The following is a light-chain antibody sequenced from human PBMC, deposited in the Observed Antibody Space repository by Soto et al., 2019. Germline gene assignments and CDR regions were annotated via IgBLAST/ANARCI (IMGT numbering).Light chain of an antibody. J-gene: IGKJ1*01. CDR2: DAS. Sequence: DIQLTQDPSAPSASVGVRVTITCRASQSITNRLGWYQLKPGKAPKVLIYDASNLEYGVTSRFSGSGFGTEFILTTSSLQPDDFATYCCQHYGGMWTFGQGTKVDIK. CDR1: QSITNR. V-gene: IGKV1-5*01. CDR3: QHYGGMWT.